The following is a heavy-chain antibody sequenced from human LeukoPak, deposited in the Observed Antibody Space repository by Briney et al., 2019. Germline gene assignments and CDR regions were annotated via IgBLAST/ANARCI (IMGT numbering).Heavy chain of an antibody. D-gene: IGHD2-15*01. CDR1: GFTVSSNY. Sequence: GGSLRLSCAASGFTVSSNYMSWVRQAPGKGLEWVSVIYSGGSTYYADSVKGRFTISRDNSKNTLYLQMNSLRAEDTAVYYCARGGTPALRKLWTFPPNWFDPWGQGTLVTVSS. CDR3: ARGGTPALRKLWTFPPNWFDP. J-gene: IGHJ5*02. CDR2: IYSGGST. V-gene: IGHV3-53*01.